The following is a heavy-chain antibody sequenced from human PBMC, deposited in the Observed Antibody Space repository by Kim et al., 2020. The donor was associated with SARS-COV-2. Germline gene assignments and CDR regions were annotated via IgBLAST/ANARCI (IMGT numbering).Heavy chain of an antibody. V-gene: IGHV3-7*01. J-gene: IGHJ1*01. Sequence: GGSLRLSCAASGFTFSSYFMTWVRQAPGKGLEWVADIKQDGSDKYYGDSVKGRFTVSRDNAKNSLYLQMNSLRVDDTAVYYCARTTSAWGAYWGQGTLVT. D-gene: IGHD2-2*01. CDR2: IKQDGSDK. CDR1: GFTFSSYF. CDR3: ARTTSAWGAY.